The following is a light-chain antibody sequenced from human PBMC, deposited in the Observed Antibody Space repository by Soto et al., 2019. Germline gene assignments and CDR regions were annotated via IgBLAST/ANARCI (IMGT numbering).Light chain of an antibody. J-gene: IGKJ5*01. V-gene: IGKV3-11*01. CDR1: QSVSSY. Sequence: EIVLTHSPASLSLSPGERATLCSRSSQSVSSYLAWYQQKPGQAPRLLIYDASNRATGIPARFSGSGSGTDFTLTISSLEPEDFAVYYCQQRSNWPPITFGQGTRLEIK. CDR2: DAS. CDR3: QQRSNWPPIT.